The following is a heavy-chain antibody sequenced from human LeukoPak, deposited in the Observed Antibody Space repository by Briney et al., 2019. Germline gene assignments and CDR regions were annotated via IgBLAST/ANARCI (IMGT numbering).Heavy chain of an antibody. CDR3: AHSEGFGDYYYMDV. D-gene: IGHD3-10*01. V-gene: IGHV4-39*07. CDR2: IYYSGST. J-gene: IGHJ6*03. CDR1: GGSISSSSYY. Sequence: SETLSLTCTVSGGSISSSSYYWGWIRQPPGKGLEWIGSIYYSGSTYYNPSLKSRVTMSVDTSKNQFSLKLSSVTAADTAVYYCAHSEGFGDYYYMDVWGKGTTVTISS.